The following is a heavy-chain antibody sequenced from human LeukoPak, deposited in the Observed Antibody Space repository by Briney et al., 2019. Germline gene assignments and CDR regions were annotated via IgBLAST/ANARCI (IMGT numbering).Heavy chain of an antibody. Sequence: PSETLSLTCTVSGGSISSSSYYWGWIRQPPGKGLEWIGSIYYSGSTSYNPSLKSRVTISADTSKNQFSLKLSSVTAADTAVYYCARLNSSSWYAVGPYYYYYGMDVWGQGTTVTVSS. CDR1: GGSISSSSYY. D-gene: IGHD6-13*01. CDR3: ARLNSSSWYAVGPYYYYYGMDV. J-gene: IGHJ6*02. CDR2: IYYSGST. V-gene: IGHV4-39*07.